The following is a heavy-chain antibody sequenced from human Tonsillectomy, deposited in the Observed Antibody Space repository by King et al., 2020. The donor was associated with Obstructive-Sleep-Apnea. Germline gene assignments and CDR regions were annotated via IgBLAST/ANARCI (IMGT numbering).Heavy chain of an antibody. J-gene: IGHJ4*02. Sequence: QVQLQESGPGLVKPSQTLSLTCIVSGGSISSDGYYWRWIRQHPGKGLEWIAYIYYSGSTYYNPSLKSRVTISVDTSKNQLSLKLSSMTAADTAVYYCARGSPYYFDYWGQGTLVTVSS. CDR1: GGSISSDGYY. V-gene: IGHV4-31*03. CDR2: IYYSGST. CDR3: ARGSPYYFDY. D-gene: IGHD3-10*01.